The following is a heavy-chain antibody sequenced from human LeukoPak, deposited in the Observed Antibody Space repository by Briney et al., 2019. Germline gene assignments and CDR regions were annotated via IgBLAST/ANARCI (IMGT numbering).Heavy chain of an antibody. CDR3: ARDYSSTSWYGYWNY. D-gene: IGHD6-13*01. V-gene: IGHV7-4-1*02. Sequence: ASVKVSCNASGYTFTSYAMNWVRQAPGQGLEWMGWINTNTGNPTYAQGFTGRFVFSLDTSVSTTYLQISSLKAEDTAVYYCARDYSSTSWYGYWNYWGQGTLVTVSS. J-gene: IGHJ4*02. CDR2: INTNTGNP. CDR1: GYTFTSYA.